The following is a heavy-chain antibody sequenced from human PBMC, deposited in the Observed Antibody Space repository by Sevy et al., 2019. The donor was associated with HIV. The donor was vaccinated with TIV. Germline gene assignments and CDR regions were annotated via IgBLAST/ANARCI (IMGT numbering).Heavy chain of an antibody. J-gene: IGHJ4*02. Sequence: ASVKVSCKVSGYTLTELSMHWVRQAPGKGLEWMGSFDPEDGETIYEQKIQGRVTMTEDTFKDTAYMELSSLRSKDADVYYCATTKDYYDSSGSPFDYWGQGTLVTVSS. CDR2: FDPEDGET. V-gene: IGHV1-24*01. CDR1: GYTLTELS. D-gene: IGHD3-22*01. CDR3: ATTKDYYDSSGSPFDY.